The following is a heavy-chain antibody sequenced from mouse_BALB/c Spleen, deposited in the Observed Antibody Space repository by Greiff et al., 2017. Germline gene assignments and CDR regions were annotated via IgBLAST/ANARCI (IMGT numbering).Heavy chain of an antibody. J-gene: IGHJ1*01. CDR1: GFTFTDYY. CDR3: ARTYGNYWYFDV. Sequence: EVKLMESGGGLVQPGGSLRLSCATSGFTFTDYYMSWVRQPPGKALEWLGFIRNKANGYTTEYSASVKGRFTISRDNSQNILYLQMNTLRAEDSATYYCARTYGNYWYFDVWGAGTTVTVSS. V-gene: IGHV7-3*02. CDR2: IRNKANGYTT. D-gene: IGHD2-1*01.